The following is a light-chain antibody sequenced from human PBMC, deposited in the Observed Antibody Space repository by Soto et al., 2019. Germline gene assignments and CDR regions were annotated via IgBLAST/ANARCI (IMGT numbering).Light chain of an antibody. CDR1: QSGGTN. CDR3: QQEYNLIP. V-gene: IGKV3-15*01. CDR2: DAS. J-gene: IGKJ5*01. Sequence: DTMSVSPGEAATLACRASQSGGTNLAWYQQKPGQAPRLLIYDASTRATDIPARCSGSGSGTEFTLTIISQEADDIAVYSTQQEYNLIPFGEG.